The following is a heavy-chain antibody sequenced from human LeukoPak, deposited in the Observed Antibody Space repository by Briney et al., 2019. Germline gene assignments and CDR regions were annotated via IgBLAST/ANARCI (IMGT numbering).Heavy chain of an antibody. Sequence: ASVKVSCKASGYTFTVNYVHWVRQAPGQRLEWVGWINPNTGGTNYAQRFQGRVAMTRDTSINTAYMELSRLTSDDTAVYYCARLDRYSSGFDYWGQGTLVTVS. D-gene: IGHD6-6*01. CDR2: INPNTGGT. J-gene: IGHJ4*02. V-gene: IGHV1-2*02. CDR1: GYTFTVNY. CDR3: ARLDRYSSGFDY.